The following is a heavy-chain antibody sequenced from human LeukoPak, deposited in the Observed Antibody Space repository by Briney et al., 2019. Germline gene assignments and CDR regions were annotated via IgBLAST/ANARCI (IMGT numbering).Heavy chain of an antibody. D-gene: IGHD1-1*01. CDR3: ARGGGYLIDY. V-gene: IGHV1-3*02. CDR2: SSGGNGST. Sequence: ASVKVSCKASGYTFTSYAIHWVRQAPGQRLEWMGWSSGGNGSTKYSQEFQGRVTITRDTSANTAYMELSSLRSEDMAVYYCARGGGYLIDYWGQGTLVTVSS. J-gene: IGHJ4*02. CDR1: GYTFTSYA.